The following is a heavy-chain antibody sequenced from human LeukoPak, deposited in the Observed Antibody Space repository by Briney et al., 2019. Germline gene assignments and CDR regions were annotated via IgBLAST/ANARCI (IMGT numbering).Heavy chain of an antibody. CDR3: ARDSAETKNFDY. Sequence: KSGGSLRPSCAASGFTFSSYSMTWVRQAPGEGLEWVSSISSSSSYIYYADSVEGRFTISRDNAKNSLYLQMNSLRAEDTAVYYCARDSAETKNFDYWGQGTLVTVSS. CDR2: ISSSSSYI. D-gene: IGHD1-1*01. J-gene: IGHJ4*02. CDR1: GFTFSSYS. V-gene: IGHV3-21*01.